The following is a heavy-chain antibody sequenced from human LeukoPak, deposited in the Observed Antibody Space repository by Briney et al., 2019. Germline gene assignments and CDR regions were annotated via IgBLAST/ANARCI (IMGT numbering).Heavy chain of an antibody. D-gene: IGHD2-21*02. V-gene: IGHV1-8*01. CDR1: GYTFTSYD. CDR3: ATGSIVVVTAMGFDY. J-gene: IGHJ4*02. Sequence: ASVKVSCKASGYTFTSYDINWVRQATGQGLEWMGWMNPNSGNTGYAQKFQGRVTMTRNTSISTAYMELSSLRSEDTAVYYCATGSIVVVTAMGFDYWGQGTLVTVSS. CDR2: MNPNSGNT.